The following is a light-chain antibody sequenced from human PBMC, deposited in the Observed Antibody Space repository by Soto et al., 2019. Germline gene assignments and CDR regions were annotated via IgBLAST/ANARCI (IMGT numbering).Light chain of an antibody. Sequence: ETVRPQSPATLSVSPGERVTLSCRASQSVSSNLAWYQQKPGQAPRLLIYGASSRATGIPDRFSGSGSGTDFTLTISRLEPEDFAVYYCQQYGSSPWTFGQGTKVDIK. V-gene: IGKV3-20*01. CDR3: QQYGSSPWT. CDR2: GAS. CDR1: QSVSSN. J-gene: IGKJ1*01.